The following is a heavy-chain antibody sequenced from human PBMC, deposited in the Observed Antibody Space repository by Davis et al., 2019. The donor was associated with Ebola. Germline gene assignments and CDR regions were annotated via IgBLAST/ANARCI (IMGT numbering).Heavy chain of an antibody. D-gene: IGHD5-24*01. Sequence: SETLSLTCAVYGGSFSGYYWNWIRQPPGKGLEWIGYIYYSGSTYYNPSLKSRVTISVDTSKNQFYLKLSSVTAADTAVYYCATQEDGYNPIYYYYGMDVWGQGTTVTVSS. CDR2: IYYSGST. CDR3: ATQEDGYNPIYYYYGMDV. CDR1: GGSFSGYY. V-gene: IGHV4-30-4*08. J-gene: IGHJ6*02.